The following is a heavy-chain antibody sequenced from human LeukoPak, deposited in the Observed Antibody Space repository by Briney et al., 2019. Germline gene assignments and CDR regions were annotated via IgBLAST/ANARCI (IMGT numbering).Heavy chain of an antibody. V-gene: IGHV1-46*01. CDR3: ARAKDIVARPAADRPWFDP. J-gene: IGHJ5*02. Sequence: ASVKVSCKASGYTFTLYYMHWVRHAPGQGLEWMGIINPSGGSTSYAQQFQGRVTMTRDTSTSTVYMELSSLRSEDTAVYYCARAKDIVARPAADRPWFDPWGQGTLVTVSS. D-gene: IGHD2-15*01. CDR2: INPSGGST. CDR1: GYTFTLYY.